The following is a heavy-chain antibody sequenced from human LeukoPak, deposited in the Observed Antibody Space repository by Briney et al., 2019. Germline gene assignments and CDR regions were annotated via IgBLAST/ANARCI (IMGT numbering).Heavy chain of an antibody. Sequence: SETLSLTCAVYGGSFSGYYWGWIRQPPGKGLEWIGSIHHSGSTYYNPSLKSRVTKSLDTSKNQFSLKLSSVTAADTAVYYCARDPHSGLDAFDIWGQGTMVTVSS. D-gene: IGHD2-15*01. J-gene: IGHJ3*02. CDR1: GGSFSGYY. CDR2: IHHSGST. CDR3: ARDPHSGLDAFDI. V-gene: IGHV4-38-2*02.